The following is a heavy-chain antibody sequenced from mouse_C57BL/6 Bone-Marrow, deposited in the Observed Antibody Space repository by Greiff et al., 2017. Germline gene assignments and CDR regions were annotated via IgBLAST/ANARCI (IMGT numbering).Heavy chain of an antibody. D-gene: IGHD1-1*01. CDR1: GFTFSSYT. V-gene: IGHV5-9*01. J-gene: IGHJ4*01. CDR3: ARRRSTGGYAMDY. Sequence: EVMLVESGGGLVKPGGSLKLSCAASGFTFSSYTMSWVRQTPEKRLEWVATISGGGGNTYYPDRVKGRFTISRDNAKNTLSLQMSSLRSEDTALYYCARRRSTGGYAMDYWGQGTSVTVAS. CDR2: ISGGGGNT.